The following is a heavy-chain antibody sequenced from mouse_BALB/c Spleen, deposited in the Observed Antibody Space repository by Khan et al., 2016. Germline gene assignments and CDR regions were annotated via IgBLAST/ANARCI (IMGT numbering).Heavy chain of an antibody. CDR2: INTYTGEP. J-gene: IGHJ4*01. V-gene: IGHV9-1*02. Sequence: QIQLVQSGPELKKPGETVKISCKASGYTFTNYGMNWVKQAPGKGLKWMSWINTYTGEPTYADDFKGRFAFSLETSASTVYLQINNLKNEDMATYFCARQYYSNHAMDYWGQGTSVTVSS. CDR3: ARQYYSNHAMDY. D-gene: IGHD2-5*01. CDR1: GYTFTNYG.